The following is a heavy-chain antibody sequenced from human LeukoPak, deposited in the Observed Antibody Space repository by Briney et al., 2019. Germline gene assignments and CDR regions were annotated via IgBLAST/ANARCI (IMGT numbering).Heavy chain of an antibody. CDR3: ARMLSYGSGDDY. V-gene: IGHV4-34*01. J-gene: IGHJ4*02. CDR2: INHSGST. D-gene: IGHD3-10*01. Sequence: SETLSLTCAVYGGSFSGYYWSWIRQPPGKGLEWIGEINHSGSTNYNPSLKSRVTISVDTSKNQFSLKLSSVTAADTAVYYCARMLSYGSGDDYWGQGTLVTVSS. CDR1: GGSFSGYY.